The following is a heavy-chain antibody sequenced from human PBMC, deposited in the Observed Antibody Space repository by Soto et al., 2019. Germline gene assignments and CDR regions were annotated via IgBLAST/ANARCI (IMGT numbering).Heavy chain of an antibody. Sequence: PSETLSLTCTVSGGSISTGGYYWSWIRQHPGKGLEWIGYIYYSGSAYYNPSLQSRLTMSVDTSKNQFSLKLNSVTAADTAVYYCARQVATSSTSFYGMDVWGQGTTVTVSS. V-gene: IGHV4-31*03. D-gene: IGHD2-2*01. CDR2: IYYSGSA. CDR1: GGSISTGGYY. J-gene: IGHJ6*02. CDR3: ARQVATSSTSFYGMDV.